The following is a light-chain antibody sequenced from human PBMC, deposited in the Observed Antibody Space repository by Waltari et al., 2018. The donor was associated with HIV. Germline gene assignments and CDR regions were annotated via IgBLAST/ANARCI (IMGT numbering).Light chain of an antibody. CDR1: QALSNY. V-gene: IGKV1-33*01. CDR2: DAS. CDR3: QQYDNLPLT. J-gene: IGKJ4*01. Sequence: DIQMTQSPSSLSASVGDRVTITCQASQALSNYLNWYQQKPGKSPKLLIYDASNFETGVPSRFSGSGSWTDFTFTISSLQPEYISTYYCQQYDNLPLTFGGGTKVEIK.